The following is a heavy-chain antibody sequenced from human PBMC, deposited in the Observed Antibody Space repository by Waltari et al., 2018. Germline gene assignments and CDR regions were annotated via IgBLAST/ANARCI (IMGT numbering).Heavy chain of an antibody. CDR3: ARGSSDSSSWYLVY. J-gene: IGHJ4*02. CDR2: IYYSGST. CDR1: GGSISSSSYY. D-gene: IGHD6-13*01. V-gene: IGHV4-39*07. Sequence: QLQLQESGPGLVKPSETLSLTCTVSGGSISSSSYYWGWIRQPPGKGLEWIGSIYYSGSTNYNPSLKSRVTISVDTSKNQFSLKLSSVTAADTAVYYCARGSSDSSSWYLVYWGQGTLVTVSS.